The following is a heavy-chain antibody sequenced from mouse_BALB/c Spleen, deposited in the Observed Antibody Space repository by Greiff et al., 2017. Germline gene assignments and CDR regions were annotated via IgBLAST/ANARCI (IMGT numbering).Heavy chain of an antibody. J-gene: IGHJ2*01. V-gene: IGHV3-6*02. CDR3: ARGEYGSSRY. Sequence: EVQLVESGPGLVKPSQSLSLTCSVTGYSITSGYYWNWIRQFPGNKLEWMGYISYDGSNNYNPSLKNRISITRDTSKNQFFLKLNSVTTEDTATYYCARGEYGSSRYWGQGTTLTVSS. D-gene: IGHD1-1*01. CDR2: ISYDGSN. CDR1: GYSITSGYY.